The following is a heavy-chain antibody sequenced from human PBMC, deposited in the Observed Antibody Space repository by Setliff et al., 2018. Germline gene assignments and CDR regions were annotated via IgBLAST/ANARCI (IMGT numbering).Heavy chain of an antibody. CDR1: GFSFGISGMR. V-gene: IGHV2-70*04. CDR3: ARDSREYYFDY. CDR2: VDWDDDK. Sequence: SGPTLVNPTQTLTLTCTYSGFSFGISGMRLSWIRQAPGKALEWLARVDWDDDKFYSTSLATRLTISKDTFKNQVILTMTNMDPADAATYFCARDSREYYFDYWGQGILVTVSS. J-gene: IGHJ4*02. D-gene: IGHD3-22*01.